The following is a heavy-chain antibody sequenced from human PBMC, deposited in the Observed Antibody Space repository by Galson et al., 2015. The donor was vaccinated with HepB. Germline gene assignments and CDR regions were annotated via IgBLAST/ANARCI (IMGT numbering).Heavy chain of an antibody. J-gene: IGHJ4*02. V-gene: IGHV3-23*01. CDR3: AKDSYGYVEYFDY. CDR1: GFTFSSYA. CDR2: ISGSGGST. D-gene: IGHD5-18*01. Sequence: SLRLSCAASGFTFSSYAMSWVRQAPGKGLEWVSAISGSGGSTYYADSVKGRFTISRDNSKNTLYLQMNSLRAEDTAVYYYAKDSYGYVEYFDYWGQGTLVTVSS.